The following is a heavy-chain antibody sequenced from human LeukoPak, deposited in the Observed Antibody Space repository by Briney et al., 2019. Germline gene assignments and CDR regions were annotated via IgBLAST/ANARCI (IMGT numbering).Heavy chain of an antibody. CDR2: ISSSSSYI. D-gene: IGHD2-15*01. CDR3: ARADCSGGSCYTDY. Sequence: GGSLRLSCAASGFTFSSYSMNWVRQAPGKGLEWVSSISSSSSYIYYADSVKGRFTISRDNAKNSLYLQMNSLRAEDTAVYYCARADCSGGSCYTDYWGQGTLVTVSS. CDR1: GFTFSSYS. V-gene: IGHV3-21*01. J-gene: IGHJ4*02.